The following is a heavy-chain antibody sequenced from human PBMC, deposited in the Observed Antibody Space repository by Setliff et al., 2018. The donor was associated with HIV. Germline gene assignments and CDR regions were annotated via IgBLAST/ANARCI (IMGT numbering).Heavy chain of an antibody. J-gene: IGHJ4*02. CDR1: GGPMRSSSYY. CDR2: IYYTGST. V-gene: IGHV4-39*07. Sequence: PSETLSLTCSVSGGPMRSSSYYWGWIRQPPGKGLEWIGSIYYTGSTNYNPSLKSRVTISVDTAKNQFSLNLTSVTAADTAVYYCARGGFKWSGSYADYWGQGILVTVSS. CDR3: ARGGFKWSGSYADY. D-gene: IGHD1-26*01.